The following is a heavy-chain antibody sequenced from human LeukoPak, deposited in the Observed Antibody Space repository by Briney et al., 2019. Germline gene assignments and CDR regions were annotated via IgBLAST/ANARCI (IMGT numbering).Heavy chain of an antibody. D-gene: IGHD6-19*01. CDR2: IYYSGST. V-gene: IGHV4-59*01. CDR3: ARDGRGDSIAVAGTSGPYWYFDL. Sequence: SETLSLTCTVSGGSISSYYWSWIRQPPGKGLEWIGYIYYSGSTNYNPSPKSRATISVDTSKNQFSLKLSSVTAADTAVYYCARDGRGDSIAVAGTSGPYWYFDLWGRGTLVTVSS. J-gene: IGHJ2*01. CDR1: GGSISSYY.